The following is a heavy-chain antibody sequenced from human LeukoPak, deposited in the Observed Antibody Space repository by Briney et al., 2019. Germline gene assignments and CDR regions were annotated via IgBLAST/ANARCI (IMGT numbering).Heavy chain of an antibody. V-gene: IGHV1-2*02. CDR2: INPNSGGT. CDR3: ARVVAGNWFDP. J-gene: IGHJ5*02. D-gene: IGHD6-19*01. Sequence: GASVTVSCRASGYTFTGYYMHWVRHARGQGLEWMGWINPNSGGTNYAQKFQGRVTMTRDTSITTAYMELSRLRSDDTAVYYCARVVAGNWFDPWGQGTLVTVSS. CDR1: GYTFTGYY.